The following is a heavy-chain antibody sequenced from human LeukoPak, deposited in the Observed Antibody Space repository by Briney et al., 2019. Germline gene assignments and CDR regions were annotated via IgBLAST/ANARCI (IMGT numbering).Heavy chain of an antibody. Sequence: SETLSLTCTVSGGSISSSSYYWGWIRQPPGKGLEWIGSIYYSGSTYYNPSLKSRVTISVDTSKNQFSLKLSSVTAADTAVYYCASTEAYYYGSGSSRPFDYWGQGTLVTVSS. D-gene: IGHD3-10*01. CDR2: IYYSGST. CDR3: ASTEAYYYGSGSSRPFDY. J-gene: IGHJ4*02. V-gene: IGHV4-39*07. CDR1: GGSISSSSYY.